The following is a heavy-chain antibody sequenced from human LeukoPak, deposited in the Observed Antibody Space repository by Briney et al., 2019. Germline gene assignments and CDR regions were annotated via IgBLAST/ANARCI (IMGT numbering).Heavy chain of an antibody. J-gene: IGHJ5*02. CDR3: TRDSSGWQNWFDP. D-gene: IGHD6-19*01. CDR1: GFTFGDYA. Sequence: PGGSLRLSCTASGFTFGDYAMSWFRQAPGKGLEWVGFIRSKAYGGTTEYAASVKGRFTISRDDSKSIAYLQMNSLKTEDTAVYYCTRDSSGWQNWFDPWGQGTLVTVSS. CDR2: IRSKAYGGTT. V-gene: IGHV3-49*03.